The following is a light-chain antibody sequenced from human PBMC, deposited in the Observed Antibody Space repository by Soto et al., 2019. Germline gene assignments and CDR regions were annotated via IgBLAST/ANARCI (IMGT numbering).Light chain of an antibody. J-gene: IGLJ2*01. CDR3: GTWDNSLSAV. Sequence: QSVLTQPPSVSAAPGQKVTISCSGSSSNIGSNYVSWYQQLPGTAPKLLIYDNGKRPSGIPDRFSGSQSCTSATLGITGLQTGDEADYYCGTWDNSLSAVFGGGTKLTVL. CDR1: SSNIGSNY. V-gene: IGLV1-51*01. CDR2: DNG.